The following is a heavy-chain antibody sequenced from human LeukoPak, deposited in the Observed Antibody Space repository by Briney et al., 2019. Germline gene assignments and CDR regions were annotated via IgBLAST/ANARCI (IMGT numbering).Heavy chain of an antibody. V-gene: IGHV4-59*01. D-gene: IGHD6-13*01. J-gene: IGHJ5*02. CDR1: GGSISSYY. Sequence: PSETLSLTCTVSGGSISSYYWSWIRQPPGKGLEWIGYIYYSGSTNYNPSLKSRVTISVDTSKNQFSLKLSSVTAADTAVYYCASLSSSWYSSWGQGTLVTVSS. CDR3: ASLSSSWYSS. CDR2: IYYSGST.